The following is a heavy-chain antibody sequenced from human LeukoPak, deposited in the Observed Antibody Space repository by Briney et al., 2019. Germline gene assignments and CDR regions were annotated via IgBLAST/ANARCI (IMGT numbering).Heavy chain of an antibody. CDR1: GGSISSYY. J-gene: IGHJ6*02. D-gene: IGHD3-22*01. CDR3: ARHGYDSSGYYVDYYYYGMDV. V-gene: IGHV4-59*08. Sequence: SETLSLTCTVSGGSISSYYWSWIRQPPGKGLEWIGYIYYSGSTNYNPSLKSRVTISVDTSKNQFSLKLSSVTAADTAVYYRARHGYDSSGYYVDYYYYGMDVWGQGTTVTVSS. CDR2: IYYSGST.